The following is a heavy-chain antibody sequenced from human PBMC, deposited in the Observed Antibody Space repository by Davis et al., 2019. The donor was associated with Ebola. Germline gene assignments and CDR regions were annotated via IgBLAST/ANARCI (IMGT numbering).Heavy chain of an antibody. CDR2: IFHSGHS. D-gene: IGHD3-9*01. CDR1: GGSVSSNNW. Sequence: MPSETLSLTCAVSGGSVSSNNWWSWVRQSPGKGLEWIGDIFHSGHSNYNPSLRGRLTISVDKSNNHVSLELTSVTAADTAVYYCARDGTDFNVLAGFYIWGQGTLVTVSS. J-gene: IGHJ4*02. V-gene: IGHV4-4*02. CDR3: ARDGTDFNVLAGFYI.